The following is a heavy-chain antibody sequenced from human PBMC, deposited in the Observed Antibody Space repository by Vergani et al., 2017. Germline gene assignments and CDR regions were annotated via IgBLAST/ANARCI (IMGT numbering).Heavy chain of an antibody. D-gene: IGHD2-2*01. CDR1: GFTFSSYA. CDR3: AKDTPPIVVVPAAPHDAFDI. CDR2: ISGSGGST. J-gene: IGHJ3*02. Sequence: EVQLLESGGDLVQPGGSLRLSCAASGFTFSSYAMSWVRQAPGKGLEWVSAISGSGGSTYYADSVKGRFTISRDNSKNTLYLQMNSLRAEDTAVYYCAKDTPPIVVVPAAPHDAFDIWGQGTMVTVSS. V-gene: IGHV3-23*01.